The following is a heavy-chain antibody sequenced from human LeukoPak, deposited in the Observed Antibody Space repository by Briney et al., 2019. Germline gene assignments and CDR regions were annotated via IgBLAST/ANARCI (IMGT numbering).Heavy chain of an antibody. J-gene: IGHJ4*02. Sequence: GGSLRLSCEASGFTSISYWMSWVRQAPGKGLEWVANIKQDGSEKYVDSVKGRFTISRDNAKNSLFLQMNSLTADDTAVYYCARERTTIVSGTTIGAYWGQGTLVTVSS. CDR1: GFTSISYW. CDR2: IKQDGSEK. V-gene: IGHV3-7*01. D-gene: IGHD2/OR15-2a*01. CDR3: ARERTTIVSGTTIGAY.